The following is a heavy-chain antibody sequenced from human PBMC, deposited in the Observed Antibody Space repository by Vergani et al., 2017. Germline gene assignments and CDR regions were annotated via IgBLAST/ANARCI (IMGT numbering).Heavy chain of an antibody. CDR2: IYYSGST. CDR1: GGPISSYY. CDR3: ARDRVGATGFDY. Sequence: QVQLQESGPGLVKPSETLSLICTVSGGPISSYYWSWIRPPPGKRLEWIGYIYYSGSTNYNPSLKSRVTISVDTSKNQFSLKLSSVTAADTAMYYCARDRVGATGFDYWGQGTLVTVSS. V-gene: IGHV4-59*01. D-gene: IGHD1-26*01. J-gene: IGHJ4*02.